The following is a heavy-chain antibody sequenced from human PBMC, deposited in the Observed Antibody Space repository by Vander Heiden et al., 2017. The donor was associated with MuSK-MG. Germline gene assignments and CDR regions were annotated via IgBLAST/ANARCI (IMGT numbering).Heavy chain of an antibody. J-gene: IGHJ4*02. CDR2: IYYSGST. CDR3: AREGGYDSSGYIYFDY. Sequence: QVQLQESGPGLVKPSQTLSLTCTVSGGSISRGGYYWSWIRQHPGKGLEWIGYIYYSGSTYYNPSLKSRVTISVDTSKNQFSLKLSSVTAADTAVYYCAREGGYDSSGYIYFDYWGQGTLVTVSS. CDR1: GGSISRGGYY. V-gene: IGHV4-31*03. D-gene: IGHD3-22*01.